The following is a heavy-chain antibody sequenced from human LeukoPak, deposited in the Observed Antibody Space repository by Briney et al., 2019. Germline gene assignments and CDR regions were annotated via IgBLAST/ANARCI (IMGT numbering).Heavy chain of an antibody. CDR3: ARGGAGIVVPAAPLFPSIMDV. D-gene: IGHD2-2*01. J-gene: IGHJ6*02. CDR1: GGSFSGYY. Sequence: PSETLSLTCAVYGGSFSGYYWSWIRQPPGKGLEWIGEINHSGSTNYNPSLKSRVTISVDTSKNQLSLKLTSVTAADTAVFYCARGGAGIVVPAAPLFPSIMDVWGQGTTVTVSS. V-gene: IGHV4-34*01. CDR2: INHSGST.